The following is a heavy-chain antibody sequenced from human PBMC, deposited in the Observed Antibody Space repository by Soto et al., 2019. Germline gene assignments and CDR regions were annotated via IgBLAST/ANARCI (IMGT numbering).Heavy chain of an antibody. Sequence: SSETLSLTCAVSGGSISSSKCWSWVRQPPGKGLEWIGEICHSGSTNYNPPLKSRVTISVDKSKNQFSLKLNSVTAADTAVYYCARDLSSYGLYYFDYWGQGILVTVSS. CDR3: ARDLSSYGLYYFDY. V-gene: IGHV4-4*02. J-gene: IGHJ4*02. CDR1: GGSISSSKC. CDR2: ICHSGST. D-gene: IGHD5-18*01.